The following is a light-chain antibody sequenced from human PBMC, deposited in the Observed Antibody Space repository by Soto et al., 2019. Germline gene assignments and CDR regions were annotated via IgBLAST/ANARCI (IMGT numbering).Light chain of an antibody. Sequence: VFTKSPPTLAVTNRYIATLSCWASQSVSSNLAWYQKKPGQAPRLLIYAASRRATGIPDRFSGSGSGTDFTLTISRLEPEDFAVYYCQQYGSSPWTFGQGTKVDIK. CDR1: QSVSSN. V-gene: IGKV3-20*01. J-gene: IGKJ1*01. CDR2: AAS. CDR3: QQYGSSPWT.